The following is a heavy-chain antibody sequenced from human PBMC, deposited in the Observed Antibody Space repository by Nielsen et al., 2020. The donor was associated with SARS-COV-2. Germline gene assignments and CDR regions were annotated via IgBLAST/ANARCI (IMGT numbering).Heavy chain of an antibody. CDR3: AKDSDYGDSRRYYYGMDV. CDR2: ISWNSGSI. D-gene: IGHD4-17*01. J-gene: IGHJ6*02. Sequence: PGKGLEWVSGISWNSGSIGYADSVKGRFTISRDNAKNSLYLQMNSLRAEDTALYYCAKDSDYGDSRRYYYGMDVWGQGTTVTVSS. V-gene: IGHV3-9*01.